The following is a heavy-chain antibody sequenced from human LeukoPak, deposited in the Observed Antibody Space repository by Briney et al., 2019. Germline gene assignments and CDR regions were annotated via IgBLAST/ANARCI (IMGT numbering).Heavy chain of an antibody. J-gene: IGHJ6*03. V-gene: IGHV1-18*01. CDR3: ARGTVGGNDYYYMDV. CDR2: ISGSTGNR. CDR1: GYTFTSYG. Sequence: ASVKVSCKASGYTFTSYGINWVRQAPGQGLEWMGWISGSTGNRKYVQKIQGRVTLTTDTSTRTAYMELRSLRSDDTAVYYCARGTVGGNDYYYMDVWGKGTTVTVSS. D-gene: IGHD4-11*01.